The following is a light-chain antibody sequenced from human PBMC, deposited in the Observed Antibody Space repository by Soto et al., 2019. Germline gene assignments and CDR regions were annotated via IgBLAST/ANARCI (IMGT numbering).Light chain of an antibody. CDR2: EVS. CDR1: SNDVGGYNY. J-gene: IGLJ2*01. CDR3: SSYASRNNLL. V-gene: IGLV2-8*01. Sequence: QSALTQPHSASGSPGQSVTISCTGTSNDVGGYNYVSWYQQHPGKAPKLMIYEVSKRPSGVPDRFSGSKSGNTASLTVSGLQAEDDADYHCSSYASRNNLLFGGGTKLTV.